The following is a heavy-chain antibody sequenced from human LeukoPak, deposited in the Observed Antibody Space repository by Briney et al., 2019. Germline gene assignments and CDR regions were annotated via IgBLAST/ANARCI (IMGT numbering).Heavy chain of an antibody. D-gene: IGHD3-3*01. V-gene: IGHV3-30*03. J-gene: IGHJ4*02. CDR3: ARERSVFGVVKARFFDY. CDR2: ISYDGSNK. CDR1: GFTFSSYG. Sequence: GGSLRLSCAASGFTFSSYGMHWVRQAPGKGLEWVAVISYDGSNKYYADSVKGRFTISRDNSKNTLYLQMNSLRAEDTAVYYCARERSVFGVVKARFFDYWGQGTLVTVSS.